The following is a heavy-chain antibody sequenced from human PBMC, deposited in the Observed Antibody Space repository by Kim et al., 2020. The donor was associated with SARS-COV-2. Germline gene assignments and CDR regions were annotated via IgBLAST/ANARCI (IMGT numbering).Heavy chain of an antibody. Sequence: GGSLRLSCAASGFTFDDYAMHWVRQAPGKGLEWVSGISWNSGSIGYADSVKGRFTISRDNAKNSLYLQMNSLRAEDTALYYCAKGVGMATAVLPFDYWGQGTLVTVSS. CDR3: AKGVGMATAVLPFDY. V-gene: IGHV3-9*01. CDR2: ISWNSGSI. D-gene: IGHD2-21*01. CDR1: GFTFDDYA. J-gene: IGHJ4*02.